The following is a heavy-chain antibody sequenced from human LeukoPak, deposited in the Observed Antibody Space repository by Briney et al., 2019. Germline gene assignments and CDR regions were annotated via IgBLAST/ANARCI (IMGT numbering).Heavy chain of an antibody. J-gene: IGHJ4*02. CDR2: IKQDGSEK. CDR1: GLTFSSYW. CDR3: ATKSGNYYNY. D-gene: IGHD1-26*01. V-gene: IGHV3-7*03. Sequence: GGSLRLSCAASGLTFSSYWMSWVRQAPGKGLEWVANIKQDGSEKYYVDSVKGRFTVSRDNAKKSLYLQINSLRTEDTAVYYCATKSGNYYNYWGRGSLVTVSS.